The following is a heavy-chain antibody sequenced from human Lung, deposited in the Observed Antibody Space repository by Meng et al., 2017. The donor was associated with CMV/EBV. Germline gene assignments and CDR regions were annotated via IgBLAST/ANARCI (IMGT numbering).Heavy chain of an antibody. D-gene: IGHD2-2*02. CDR2: NYPGDSDT. V-gene: IGHV5-51*01. CDR1: RYSLTSYW. CDR3: ARQLYCSSTSCYTNAFDI. J-gene: IGHJ3*02. Sequence: SRLGSRYSLTSYWIGWVGQMPGKGLEWMGINYPGDSDTRYSPSFQGQVTISADKFIGTAYLQWSSLKASDTAMYYCARQLYCSSTSCYTNAFDIWGQGXMVTVSS.